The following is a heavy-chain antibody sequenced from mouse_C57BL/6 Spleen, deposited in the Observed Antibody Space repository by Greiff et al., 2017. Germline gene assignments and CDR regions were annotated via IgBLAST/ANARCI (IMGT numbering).Heavy chain of an antibody. J-gene: IGHJ2*01. CDR2: ISSGGSYT. CDR1: GFTFSSYG. D-gene: IGHD2-3*01. CDR3: ARRINDGYYG. Sequence: EVQLVESGGDLVKPGGSLKLSCAASGFTFSSYGMSWVRQTPDKRLEWVATISSGGSYTYYPDSVKGRFTISRDNAKNTLYLQMSSLKSEDTAMYYCARRINDGYYGWGQGTTLTVSS. V-gene: IGHV5-6*01.